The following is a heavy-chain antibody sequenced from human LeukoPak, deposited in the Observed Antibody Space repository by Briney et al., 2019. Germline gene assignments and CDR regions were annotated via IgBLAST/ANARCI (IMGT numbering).Heavy chain of an antibody. CDR1: EFTFSNYA. CDR3: TKDRPQYCSSVSCYVFDS. Sequence: GGSLRLSWVGAEFTFSNYAMSWVRQAPGRGLGWVSSISGNGGGTYYADSVKGRFTIFRDNSRNTLYLQMNSLRAEDTALYYCTKDRPQYCSSVSCYVFDSWGQGTLVTVSS. V-gene: IGHV3-23*01. D-gene: IGHD2-2*01. J-gene: IGHJ4*02. CDR2: ISGNGGGT.